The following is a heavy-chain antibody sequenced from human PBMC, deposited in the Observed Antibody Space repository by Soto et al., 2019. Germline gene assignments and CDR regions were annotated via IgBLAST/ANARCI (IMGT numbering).Heavy chain of an antibody. Sequence: ASVKVSCKASGYTFTGYYMHWVRQAPGQGLEWMGWINPNSGGTNYAQKFQGRVTMTRDTSISTAYMELSRLRCDDTAVYYCGREDGVRAFDIWGQGTMVTVSS. CDR2: INPNSGGT. CDR3: GREDGVRAFDI. D-gene: IGHD3-16*01. V-gene: IGHV1-2*02. CDR1: GYTFTGYY. J-gene: IGHJ3*02.